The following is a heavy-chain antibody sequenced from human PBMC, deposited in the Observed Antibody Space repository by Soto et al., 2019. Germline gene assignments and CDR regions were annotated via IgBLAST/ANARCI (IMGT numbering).Heavy chain of an antibody. CDR3: ARHTDYSNYPGGYYYGMDV. CDR1: GYSFTSYW. D-gene: IGHD4-4*01. CDR2: IDPSDSYT. J-gene: IGHJ6*02. V-gene: IGHV5-10-1*01. Sequence: LGESLKISCKGSGYSFTSYWISWVRQMPGKGLEWMGRIDPSDSYTNYSPSFQGHVTISADKSISTAYLQWSSLKASDTAMYYCARHTDYSNYPGGYYYGMDVWGQGTTVTVSS.